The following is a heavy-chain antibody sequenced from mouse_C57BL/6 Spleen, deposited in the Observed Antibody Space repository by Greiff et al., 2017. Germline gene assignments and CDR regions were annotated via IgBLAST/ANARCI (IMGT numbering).Heavy chain of an antibody. V-gene: IGHV1-69*01. CDR2: IDPSDSYT. Sequence: QVQLQQPGAELVMPGASVKLSCKASGYTFTSYWMHWVKQRPGQGLEWIGEIDPSDSYTNYNQKFKGKSTLTVDKSSSTAYMQLSSLTSEDSAVYYCARSDDGYYVLDYWGQGTTLTVSS. J-gene: IGHJ2*01. CDR3: ARSDDGYYVLDY. D-gene: IGHD2-3*01. CDR1: GYTFTSYW.